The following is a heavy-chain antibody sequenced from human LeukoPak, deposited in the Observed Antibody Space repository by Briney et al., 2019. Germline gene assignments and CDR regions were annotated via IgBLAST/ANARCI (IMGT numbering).Heavy chain of an antibody. V-gene: IGHV3-48*01. Sequence: GGTLSLSCAASGGTFSGYNMNWVRQAPGKGLEWVSYISSSSSTIYYADSVEGRFTISRGNAKNSLYLQMNSLRAEDTAVYYCAGSPYRSFIGPPDYWGQGTLVTVSS. D-gene: IGHD1-14*01. CDR1: GGTFSGYN. J-gene: IGHJ4*02. CDR2: ISSSSSTI. CDR3: AGSPYRSFIGPPDY.